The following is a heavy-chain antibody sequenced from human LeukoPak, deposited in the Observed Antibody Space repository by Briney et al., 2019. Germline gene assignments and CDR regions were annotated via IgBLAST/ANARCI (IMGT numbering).Heavy chain of an antibody. CDR3: AREGSRDGYNLGYDY. D-gene: IGHD5-24*01. V-gene: IGHV1-2*02. Sequence: ASVKVSCKASGYTFTGYYMHWVRQAPGQGLEWMGWINPNSGGTNYAQKFQGRVTMTRDTSICTAYMELSRLRSDDTAVYYCAREGSRDGYNLGYDYWGQGTLVTVSS. J-gene: IGHJ4*02. CDR2: INPNSGGT. CDR1: GYTFTGYY.